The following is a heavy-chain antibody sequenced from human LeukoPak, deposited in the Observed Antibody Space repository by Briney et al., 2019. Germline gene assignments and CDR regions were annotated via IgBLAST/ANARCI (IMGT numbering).Heavy chain of an antibody. V-gene: IGHV1-2*02. J-gene: IGHJ4*02. CDR2: INPNSGGT. CDR1: GYTFTGYY. D-gene: IGHD1-26*01. CDR3: ARDRDGGLRVGATTFDY. Sequence: GASVKVSCKASGYTFTGYYMHWVRQAPGQGLEWMGWINPNSGGTNYAQKFQGRVTMTRDTSISTAYMELSRLRSDDTAVYYCARDRDGGLRVGATTFDYWGQGTLVTVSS.